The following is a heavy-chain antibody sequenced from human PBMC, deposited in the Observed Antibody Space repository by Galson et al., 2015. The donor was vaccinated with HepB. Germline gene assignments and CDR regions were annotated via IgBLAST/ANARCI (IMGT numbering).Heavy chain of an antibody. CDR3: ARLGHELCHYYGMDV. CDR1: GYSFTNYW. D-gene: IGHD1-7*01. Sequence: QSGAEVKRPGESLKISCQASGYSFTNYWIGWVRQTPGYGLECMGIIYPGDSEIRYNPSFQGQVTMSVDKSISTAYLQWGSLKASDSAMYYCARLGHELCHYYGMDVWGQGTTVTVSS. J-gene: IGHJ6*02. CDR2: IYPGDSEI. V-gene: IGHV5-51*01.